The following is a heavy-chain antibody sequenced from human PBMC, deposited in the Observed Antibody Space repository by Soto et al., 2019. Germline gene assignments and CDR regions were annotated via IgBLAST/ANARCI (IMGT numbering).Heavy chain of an antibody. CDR2: INPNSGGT. CDR3: ARDAVWSSSWSPVAFDI. V-gene: IGHV1-2*02. Sequence: QVQLVQSGAEVKKPGASVKVSCKASGYTFTGYYMHWVRQPPGQGLEWMGWINPNSGGTNYAQKFQGRVTMTRDTSISTAYMELSRLRSDDTAVYYCARDAVWSSSWSPVAFDIWGQGTMVTVSS. D-gene: IGHD6-13*01. J-gene: IGHJ3*02. CDR1: GYTFTGYY.